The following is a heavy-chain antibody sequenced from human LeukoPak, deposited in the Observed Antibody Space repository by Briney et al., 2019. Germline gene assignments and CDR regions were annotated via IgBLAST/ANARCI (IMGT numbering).Heavy chain of an antibody. V-gene: IGHV3-48*03. CDR1: GFTFSSYE. D-gene: IGHD2-15*01. J-gene: IGHJ3*02. Sequence: PGGSLRLSCAASGFTFSSYEMNWVRQAPGKGLEWVSYISSSGSTIYYADSVKGRFTISRDNAKNSLYLQMNSLRAEDTAVYYCARGAPDIVVVVAAHEDAFDIWGQGTMVTVSS. CDR3: ARGAPDIVVVVAAHEDAFDI. CDR2: ISSSGSTI.